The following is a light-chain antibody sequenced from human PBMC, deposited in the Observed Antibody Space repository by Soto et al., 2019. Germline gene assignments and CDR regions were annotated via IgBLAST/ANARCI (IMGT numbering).Light chain of an antibody. Sequence: IQLTQSPSSLSASVGDRVTITCRASQGISSYLAWYQQKPGKAPNLLIYAASTLQSGVPSRFSGSGSGTDFTLTISSLQPEDFATYYCQQLNNYPRTFGPGTKVDI. J-gene: IGKJ3*01. CDR1: QGISSY. CDR2: AAS. CDR3: QQLNNYPRT. V-gene: IGKV1-9*01.